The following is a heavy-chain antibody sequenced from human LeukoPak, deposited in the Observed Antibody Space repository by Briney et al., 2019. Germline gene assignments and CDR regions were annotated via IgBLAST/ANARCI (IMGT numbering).Heavy chain of an antibody. D-gene: IGHD4-23*01. CDR1: GYSISSGYY. CDR2: IYHSGST. V-gene: IGHV4-38-2*02. CDR3: AAQTTVGHFDY. Sequence: SETLSLTCTVSGYSISSGYYWGWIWQPPGKGLEWIGSIYHSGSTYYNPSLKSRVTISVDTSKNQFSLKLSSVTAADTAVYYCAAQTTVGHFDYWGQGTLVTVSS. J-gene: IGHJ4*02.